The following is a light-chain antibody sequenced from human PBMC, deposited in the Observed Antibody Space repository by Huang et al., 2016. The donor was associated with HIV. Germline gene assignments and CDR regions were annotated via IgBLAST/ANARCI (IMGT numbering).Light chain of an antibody. CDR1: QDISNY. J-gene: IGKJ1*01. Sequence: DIQMTQSPSSLSASVGDRFTITCRASQDISNYLAWFQQKPGIPPKLLIYAASTLQSGVPSRFSGSGSGTEFTLTISSLQPEDVATYYCQKYNSAPPTFGQGTKVEIK. V-gene: IGKV1-27*01. CDR3: QKYNSAPPT. CDR2: AAS.